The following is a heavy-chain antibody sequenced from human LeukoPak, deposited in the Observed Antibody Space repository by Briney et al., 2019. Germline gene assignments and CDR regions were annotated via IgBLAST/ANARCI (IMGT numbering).Heavy chain of an antibody. CDR1: GYSISSGYY. CDR2: IYHSGST. V-gene: IGHV4-38-2*02. Sequence: SETLSLTCTISGYSISSGYYWGWTREPPGKGLEWIGSIYHSGSTHYNPSLKSPVTISVHTSSNQFSLKLRSVTAADTAAYYCARVGSYYYYIDVWGKGTPVSVSS. J-gene: IGHJ6*03. CDR3: ARVGSYYYYIDV. D-gene: IGHD1-26*01.